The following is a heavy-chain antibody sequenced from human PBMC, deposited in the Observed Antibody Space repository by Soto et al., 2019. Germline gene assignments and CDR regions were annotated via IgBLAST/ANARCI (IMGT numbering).Heavy chain of an antibody. D-gene: IGHD3-3*01. CDR3: ARVKTYYDFWSGYYDSDYYGMDV. V-gene: IGHV4-4*02. J-gene: IGHJ6*02. CDR2: IYHSGST. CDR1: GGSISSSNW. Sequence: SEALSLTCAVSGGSISSSNWWSWVRQPPGKGLEWIGEIYHSGSTNYNPSLKSRVTISVDKSKNQFSLKLSSVTAADTAVYYCARVKTYYDFWSGYYDSDYYGMDVWGQGTTVTVS.